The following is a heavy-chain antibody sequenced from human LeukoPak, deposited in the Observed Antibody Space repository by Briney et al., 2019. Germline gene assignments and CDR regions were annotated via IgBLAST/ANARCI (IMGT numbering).Heavy chain of an antibody. CDR1: GLTFSSYS. D-gene: IGHD5-12*01. J-gene: IGHJ4*02. CDR2: ISSSSSYI. CDR3: ARGGGYGGNYFDY. V-gene: IGHV3-21*01. Sequence: GGSLRLSCAASGLTFSSYSMNWVRQAPGKGLEWVSSISSSSSYIYYADSVKGRFTISRDNAKNSLYLQMNSLRAEDTAVYYCARGGGYGGNYFDYWGQGTLVTVSS.